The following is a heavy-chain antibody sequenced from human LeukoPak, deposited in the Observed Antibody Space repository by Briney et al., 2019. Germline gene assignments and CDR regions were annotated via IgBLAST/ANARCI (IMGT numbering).Heavy chain of an antibody. CDR3: ARPLSWFGELLFGGGYYFDY. CDR1: GYTFTSYG. V-gene: IGHV1-18*04. Sequence: GASVKVSCKASGYTFTSYGISWVRQAPGQGLEWMGWISAYNGNTNYAQKLLGRVTMTTDTSTSTAYMELRSLRSDDTAVYYCARPLSWFGELLFGGGYYFDYWGQGTLVTVSS. D-gene: IGHD3-10*01. J-gene: IGHJ4*02. CDR2: ISAYNGNT.